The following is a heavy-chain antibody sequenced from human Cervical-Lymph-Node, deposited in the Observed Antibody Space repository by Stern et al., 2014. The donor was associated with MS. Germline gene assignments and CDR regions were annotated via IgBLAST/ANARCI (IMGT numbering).Heavy chain of an antibody. CDR1: GGTFSSYT. Sequence: DQLVESGAEVRKPGSSVRVSCKTSGGTFSSYTISWVRQVPGQGLEWMGRIIPMYDIANYARKFQGRVTITADKSTSTAYMELSSLRSEDTAVYYCARVPLVVLVPTRGDAFDIWGQGTMVTVSS. V-gene: IGHV1-69*04. J-gene: IGHJ3*02. CDR2: IIPMYDIA. CDR3: ARVPLVVLVPTRGDAFDI. D-gene: IGHD2-21*01.